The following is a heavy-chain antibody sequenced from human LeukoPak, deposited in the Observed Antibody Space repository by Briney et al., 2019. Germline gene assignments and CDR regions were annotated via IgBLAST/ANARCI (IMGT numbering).Heavy chain of an antibody. D-gene: IGHD3-22*01. CDR1: GFTFGSYA. Sequence: GGSLRLSCAASGFTFGSYAMSWVRQAPGKGLEWVSAISGSGGSTYYADSVKGRFTISRDNSKNTLYLQMNSLRAEDTAVYYCAKDVYRGSGYYFYFDYWGQGTLVTVSS. V-gene: IGHV3-23*01. CDR2: ISGSGGST. CDR3: AKDVYRGSGYYFYFDY. J-gene: IGHJ4*02.